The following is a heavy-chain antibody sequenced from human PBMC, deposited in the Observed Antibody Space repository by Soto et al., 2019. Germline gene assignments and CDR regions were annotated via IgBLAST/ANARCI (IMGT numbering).Heavy chain of an antibody. CDR1: GYTFTSYG. D-gene: IGHD1-1*01. CDR3: ARGRYGDY. CDR2: ISAHNGNT. J-gene: IGHJ4*02. V-gene: IGHV1-18*01. Sequence: QVHLVQSGAEVKKPGASVKVSCKASGYTFTSYGITWVRQAPGQGLEWMGWISAHNGNTDYEQKLQRRVIVTRDPSTSTAYMELRSLRSDDPAVYYCARGRYGDYWGQGALVNVSS.